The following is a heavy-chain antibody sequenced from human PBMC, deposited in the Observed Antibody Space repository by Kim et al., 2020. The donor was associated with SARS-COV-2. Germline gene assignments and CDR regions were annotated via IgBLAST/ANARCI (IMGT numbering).Heavy chain of an antibody. Sequence: ASVKVSCKASGYTFTAYLLHWVRQAPGQGLEWMGWINPKTGGTKYAQKFQGRVTMTSDTSISTAYMEVGSLMSDDTAVYYCARAPVDDRPRGDHWGQGTLITVAS. J-gene: IGHJ4*02. D-gene: IGHD1-1*01. CDR1: GYTFTAYL. CDR2: INPKTGGT. CDR3: ARAPVDDRPRGDH. V-gene: IGHV1-2*02.